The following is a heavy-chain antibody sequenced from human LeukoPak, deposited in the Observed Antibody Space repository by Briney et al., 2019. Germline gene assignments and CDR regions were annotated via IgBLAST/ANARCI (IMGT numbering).Heavy chain of an antibody. CDR1: GGSISSGSYY. Sequence: PSETLSLTCTVSGGSISSGSYYWSWIRQPAGKGLEWIGRIYTSGSTNYNPSLKSRVTISVDTSKNQFSLKLSSVTAADTAVYYCARDRMVVTEVYHYYYYMDVWGKGTTVTISS. V-gene: IGHV4-61*02. CDR3: ARDRMVVTEVYHYYYYMDV. CDR2: IYTSGST. J-gene: IGHJ6*03. D-gene: IGHD4-23*01.